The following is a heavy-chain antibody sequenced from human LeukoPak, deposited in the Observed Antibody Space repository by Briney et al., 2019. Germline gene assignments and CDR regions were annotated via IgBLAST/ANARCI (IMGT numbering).Heavy chain of an antibody. Sequence: SVKVSCKASGGTFSSYAISWVQQAPGQGLEWMGGIIPIFGTANYAQKFQGRVTITTDESTSTAYMELSSLRSEDTAVYYCARGSYSSSSVDAYYFDYWGQGTLVTVSS. V-gene: IGHV1-69*05. CDR2: IIPIFGTA. CDR3: ARGSYSSSSVDAYYFDY. J-gene: IGHJ4*02. CDR1: GGTFSSYA. D-gene: IGHD6-6*01.